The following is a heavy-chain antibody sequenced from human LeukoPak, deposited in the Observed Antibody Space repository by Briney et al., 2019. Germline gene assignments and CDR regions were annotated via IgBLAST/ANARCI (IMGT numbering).Heavy chain of an antibody. CDR1: GYTFTSYD. Sequence: GASVKVSCKASGYTFTSYDIIWVRQATGQGLEWMGWMTPHNGNTGFAQKFQGRVTMTRNTSISTAYMELSSLRSEDTAVYYCARRTTRATDFWGQGTLVTVSS. CDR2: MTPHNGNT. V-gene: IGHV1-8*01. CDR3: ARRTTRATDF. D-gene: IGHD1-14*01. J-gene: IGHJ4*02.